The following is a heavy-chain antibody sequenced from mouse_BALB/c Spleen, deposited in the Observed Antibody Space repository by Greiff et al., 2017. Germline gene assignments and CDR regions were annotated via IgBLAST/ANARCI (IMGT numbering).Heavy chain of an antibody. V-gene: IGHV1-4*02. CDR2: INPSSGYT. CDR1: GYTFTSYT. J-gene: IGHJ4*01. CDR3: ARWELGLREDYAMDY. D-gene: IGHD3-1*01. Sequence: QVQLQQSAAELARPGASVKMSCKASGYTFTSYTMHWVKQRPGQGLEWIGYINPSSGYTEYNQKFKDKTTLTADKSSSTAYMQLSSLTSEDSAVYYCARWELGLREDYAMDYWGQGTSVTVSS.